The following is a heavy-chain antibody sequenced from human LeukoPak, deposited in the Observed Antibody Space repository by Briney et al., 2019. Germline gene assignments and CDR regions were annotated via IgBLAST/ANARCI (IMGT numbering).Heavy chain of an antibody. CDR3: ARTYVVGATPDY. CDR2: INPNSGGT. Sequence: ASVKVSCKASGYTFTGYYMHWVRQAPGQGLEWMGWINPNSGGTNYAQKFQGRVTMTRDTSISTAYMELSRLRSDDTAVYYCARTYVVGATPDYWGQGTLVTVSS. V-gene: IGHV1-2*02. CDR1: GYTFTGYY. J-gene: IGHJ4*02. D-gene: IGHD1-26*01.